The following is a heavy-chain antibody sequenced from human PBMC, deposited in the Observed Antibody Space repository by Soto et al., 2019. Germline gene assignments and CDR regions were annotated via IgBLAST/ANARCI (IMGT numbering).Heavy chain of an antibody. CDR3: ARDDFPTTYGSGSYYNVIWY. CDR1: GYAYTIYG. J-gene: IGHJ4*02. D-gene: IGHD3-10*01. V-gene: IGHV1-18*01. CDR2: ISAYNGNT. Sequence: GASAKPSSKAPGYAYTIYGIIWLRQAPRQGLEWMGWISAYNGNTNYAQKLQGRVTMTTDTSTSTAYMELRSLRSDDTAVYYCARDDFPTTYGSGSYYNVIWYWGQGTLVTVSS.